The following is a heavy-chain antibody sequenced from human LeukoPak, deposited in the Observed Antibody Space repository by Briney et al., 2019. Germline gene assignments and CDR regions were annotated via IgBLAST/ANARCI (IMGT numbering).Heavy chain of an antibody. J-gene: IGHJ6*03. CDR3: ARLPYDFWSGEKAENYYSYYYMDV. D-gene: IGHD3-3*01. CDR1: GFTFTSYS. CDR2: ISSSSSYI. V-gene: IGHV3-21*01. Sequence: GGSLRLSCAASGFTFTSYSMNWVRQAPGKGLEWVSSISSSSSYIYYADSVKGRFTISRDNAKNSIYLQMNSLRADDTAVYYCARLPYDFWSGEKAENYYSYYYMDVRGKGTTVTASS.